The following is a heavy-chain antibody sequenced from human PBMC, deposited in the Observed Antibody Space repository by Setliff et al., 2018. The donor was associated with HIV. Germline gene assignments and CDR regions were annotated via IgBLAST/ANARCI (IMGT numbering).Heavy chain of an antibody. CDR1: GYSVSSGYY. CDR3: ARHQKVSFMSDH. J-gene: IGHJ4*02. Sequence: SETLSLTCIVSGYSVSSGYYWGWIRQPPGKGLQWIGAMYDSETTYYNPSLRSRVTMSVDASRNRFSLKLSSVTAADTAIYYCARHQKVSFMSDHWGQGMLVTVSS. D-gene: IGHD3-16*01. V-gene: IGHV4-38-2*02. CDR2: MYDSETT.